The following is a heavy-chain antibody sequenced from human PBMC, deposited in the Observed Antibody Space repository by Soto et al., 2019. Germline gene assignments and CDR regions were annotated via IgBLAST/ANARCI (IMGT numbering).Heavy chain of an antibody. CDR1: GGSINGGDFH. CDR3: ARGLHGGAAV. Sequence: QVQLQEAVPGLVKPSQTLSLTCTVYGGSINGGDFHWTWISQPPGKVLEWVGSTYAYSTDDTYYNPCLRSRAFRSAGPSKSPFALRLTTVPVADTAVYLRARGLHGGAAVGGQGTMVTV. D-gene: IGHD2-21*01. J-gene: IGHJ4*02. V-gene: IGHV4-30-4*01. CDR2: TYAYSTDDT.